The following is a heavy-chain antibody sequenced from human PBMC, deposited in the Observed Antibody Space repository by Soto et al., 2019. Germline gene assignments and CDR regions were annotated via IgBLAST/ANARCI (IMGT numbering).Heavy chain of an antibody. CDR2: IYYSGST. CDR3: ARVFAYYDFWSGYHEGWFDP. CDR1: GGSVSSGSYY. J-gene: IGHJ5*02. D-gene: IGHD3-3*01. Sequence: SETLSLTCTVSGGSVSSGSYYWSWIRQPPGKGLEWIGYIYYSGSTNYNPSLKSRVTISVDTSKNQFSLKLSSVTAADTAVYYCARVFAYYDFWSGYHEGWFDPWGQGTLVTVSS. V-gene: IGHV4-61*01.